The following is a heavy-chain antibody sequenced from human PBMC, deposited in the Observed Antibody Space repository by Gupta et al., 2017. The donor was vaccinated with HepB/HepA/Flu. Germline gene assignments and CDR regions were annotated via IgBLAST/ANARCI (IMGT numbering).Heavy chain of an antibody. J-gene: IGHJ4*02. CDR3: ASDSAWGDYFAS. D-gene: IGHD3-16*01. Sequence: HLQLQESGPGRVTPAETLSLTCIVSGDSVNSNTYYWSWIRQTPGKGLEWIGTIFHTENIYYNPSLKSRITISVDTSRNQVSLKMTSVTAADTAVYYCASDSAWGDYFASWGLGTLVTGSS. V-gene: IGHV4-39*01. CDR2: IFHTENI. CDR1: GDSVNSNTYY.